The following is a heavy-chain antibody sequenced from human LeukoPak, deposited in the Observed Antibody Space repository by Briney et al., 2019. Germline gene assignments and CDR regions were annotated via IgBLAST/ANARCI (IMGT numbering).Heavy chain of an antibody. V-gene: IGHV4-39*07. CDR1: GGSISSGSYY. CDR2: IDHSGST. Sequence: SETLSLTCTVSGGSISSGSYYWGWIRQPPGKGLEWIGSIDHSGSTFYNPSLKSRVTISVDTSKNQFSLKLTSVTAADTAIYYCARDEAVVSFYFDYWGQGTLVTVSS. J-gene: IGHJ4*02. CDR3: ARDEAVVSFYFDY. D-gene: IGHD6-19*01.